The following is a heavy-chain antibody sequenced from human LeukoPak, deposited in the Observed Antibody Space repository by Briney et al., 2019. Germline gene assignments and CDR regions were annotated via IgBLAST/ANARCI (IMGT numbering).Heavy chain of an antibody. Sequence: GGSLRLSCAASGFTFSNYAMTWVRQAPGKGLEWVSAISGSGGSTYYADSVKGRFTVSRDNSKNTLYLQVSSLRAEDTAVYYCAKQAGGSGSYYYYWGQGTLVTVSS. V-gene: IGHV3-23*01. J-gene: IGHJ4*02. CDR3: AKQAGGSGSYYYY. CDR2: ISGSGGST. CDR1: GFTFSNYA. D-gene: IGHD3-10*01.